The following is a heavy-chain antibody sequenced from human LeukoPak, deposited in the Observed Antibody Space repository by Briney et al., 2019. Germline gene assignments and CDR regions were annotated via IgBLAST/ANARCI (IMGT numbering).Heavy chain of an antibody. Sequence: PGGSLRLSCAASGFTFSDYYMSWIRQAPGKGLEWVSYISSSGSTIYYADSVKGRFTISRDNAKNSLYLQMNSLRAEDTAVYYCARDLRWVQLEFDYWGQGTLVTVSS. CDR1: GFTFSDYY. CDR3: ARDLRWVQLEFDY. D-gene: IGHD1-1*01. J-gene: IGHJ4*02. CDR2: ISSSGSTI. V-gene: IGHV3-11*01.